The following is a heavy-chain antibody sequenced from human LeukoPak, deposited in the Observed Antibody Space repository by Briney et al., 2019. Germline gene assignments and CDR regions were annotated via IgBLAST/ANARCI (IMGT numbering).Heavy chain of an antibody. V-gene: IGHV4-4*02. Sequence: SETLSLTCAVSGGSISSSNWWSWVRQPPGKGLEWIGEIYHSGSTNYNPSFKSRVTISVDKSKNQFSLKLSSVTAADTAVYYCARGGSGSYYGDWFDPWGQGTPVTVSS. CDR2: IYHSGST. CDR1: GGSISSSNW. CDR3: ARGGSGSYYGDWFDP. D-gene: IGHD3-10*01. J-gene: IGHJ5*02.